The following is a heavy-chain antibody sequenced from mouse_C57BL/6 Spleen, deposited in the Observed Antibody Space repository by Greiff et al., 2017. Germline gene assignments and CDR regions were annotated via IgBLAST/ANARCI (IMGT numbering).Heavy chain of an antibody. CDR3: ARSYDSYGYFDV. CDR1: GYSITSGYY. D-gene: IGHD2-4*01. J-gene: IGHJ1*03. Sequence: EVQLVESGPGLVKPSQSLSLTCSVTGYSITSGYYWNWIRQFPGNKLEWMGYISNDGSNNYNPSLKNRISITRNTSKNQFFLKLNSVSTEYTATYYCARSYDSYGYFDVWGTGTTVTVSS. V-gene: IGHV3-6*01. CDR2: ISNDGSN.